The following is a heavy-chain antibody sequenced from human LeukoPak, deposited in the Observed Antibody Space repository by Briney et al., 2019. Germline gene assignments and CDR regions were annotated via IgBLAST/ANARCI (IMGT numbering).Heavy chain of an antibody. CDR2: ISSSSSYI. CDR3: ARDLHLRFWTPRTHN. V-gene: IGHV3-21*01. J-gene: IGHJ4*02. CDR1: GFTFSSYS. D-gene: IGHD3/OR15-3a*01. Sequence: RSGGSLRLSCAASGFTFSSYSMNWVRQAPGKGLEWVSSISSSSSYIYYADSVKGRFTISRDNAKNSLYLQMNSLRAEDTAVYYCARDLHLRFWTPRTHNWGRGTLVAVSS.